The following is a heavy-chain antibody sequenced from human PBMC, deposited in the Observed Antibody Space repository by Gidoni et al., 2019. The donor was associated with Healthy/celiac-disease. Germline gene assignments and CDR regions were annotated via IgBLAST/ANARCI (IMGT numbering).Heavy chain of an antibody. CDR2: IYTSGST. J-gene: IGHJ4*02. CDR3: ARNPLTTLVFFDY. Sequence: QVQLQESGPGLVTPSQTLSLPCTVSGVSISSGSYYWSWIRQPAGKGLEWIGRIYTSGSTNYNPSLKSRVTISVDTSKNQFSLKLSSVTAADTAVYYCARNPLTTLVFFDYWGQGTLVTVSS. CDR1: GVSISSGSYY. V-gene: IGHV4-61*02. D-gene: IGHD4-17*01.